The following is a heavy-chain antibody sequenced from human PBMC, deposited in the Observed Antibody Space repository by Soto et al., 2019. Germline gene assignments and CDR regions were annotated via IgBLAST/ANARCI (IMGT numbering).Heavy chain of an antibody. J-gene: IGHJ4*02. D-gene: IGHD3-9*01. V-gene: IGHV3-7*01. CDR2: IKQDGSEK. CDR3: ARGYYDILTGYYPHFDY. CDR1: GFTFSSYG. Sequence: GGSLRLSCAASGFTFSSYGMSWVRQAPGQGLEWVANIKQDGSEKYYVDSVKGRFTISRDNAKNSLYLQMNSLRAEDTAVYYYARGYYDILTGYYPHFDYWGQGTLVTVSS.